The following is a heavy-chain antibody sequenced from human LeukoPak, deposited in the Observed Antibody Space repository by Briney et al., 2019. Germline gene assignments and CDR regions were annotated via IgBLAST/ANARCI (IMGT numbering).Heavy chain of an antibody. Sequence: GESLKISCKGSGYSFTSYWIGWVRQMPGKGLEWMGIIYPGDSDTRYSPSFQGQVTISADKSISTAYLQWSSLKASDTAMYYCARHVSSPGGYSKYYFDYWGQGTLVTVSS. D-gene: IGHD3-22*01. J-gene: IGHJ4*02. CDR1: GYSFTSYW. V-gene: IGHV5-51*01. CDR2: IYPGDSDT. CDR3: ARHVSSPGGYSKYYFDY.